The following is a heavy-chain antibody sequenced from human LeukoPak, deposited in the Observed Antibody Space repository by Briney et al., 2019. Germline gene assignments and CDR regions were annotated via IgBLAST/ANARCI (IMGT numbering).Heavy chain of an antibody. Sequence: SVTLSLTCTVSGGSLNSYYWTWIRQPPGKGLEWIGHIYYSGSTNYNPSLESRVTISVDTSKNQFSLKLSSVTAADTAVYYCARGVLEWLPTHYYYYYYMDVWGKGTTVTVSS. D-gene: IGHD3-3*01. V-gene: IGHV4-59*08. CDR3: ARGVLEWLPTHYYYYYYMDV. CDR1: GGSLNSYY. CDR2: IYYSGST. J-gene: IGHJ6*03.